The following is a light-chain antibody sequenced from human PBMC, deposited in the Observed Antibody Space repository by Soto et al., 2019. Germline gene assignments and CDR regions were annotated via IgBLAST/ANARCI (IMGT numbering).Light chain of an antibody. Sequence: DIQMTQSPSSLSASVGDRVTITCRASQRISSYLNWYQQKPGKAPKLLIYAASSLQSGVTSRFSGSGSGTDFTLTISSLQPEDFATYLCQQSFSTPWTFGQGTKLEIK. CDR2: AAS. CDR1: QRISSY. J-gene: IGKJ1*01. V-gene: IGKV1-39*01. CDR3: QQSFSTPWT.